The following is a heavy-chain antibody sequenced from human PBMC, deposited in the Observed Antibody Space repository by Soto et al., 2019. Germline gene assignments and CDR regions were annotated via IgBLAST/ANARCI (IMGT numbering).Heavy chain of an antibody. V-gene: IGHV1-69*02. CDR2: IIPILGIA. CDR1: GGTFSSYT. J-gene: IGHJ1*01. D-gene: IGHD3-10*01. Sequence: QVQLVQSGAEVKKPGSSVKVSCKASGGTFSSYTISWVRQAPGQGLEWMGRIIPILGIANYAQKFQGRVTITADKSTSTAYMELSSLRSEDTAVYYCAYYYGSGSYYREYFQHWGQGTLVTVSS. CDR3: AYYYGSGSYYREYFQH.